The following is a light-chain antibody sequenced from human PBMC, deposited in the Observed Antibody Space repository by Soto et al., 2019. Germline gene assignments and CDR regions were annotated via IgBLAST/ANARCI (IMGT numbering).Light chain of an antibody. CDR1: SSDVGGYDY. V-gene: IGLV2-8*01. J-gene: IGLJ1*01. Sequence: QSALAQPASVSGSPGQSITISCTGTSSDVGGYDYVSWYQQHPGKAPKLMIYEVSKRPSGVPDRFSGSKSGNTASLTVSGLQAEDEADYYCSSYAGGNNVFGTGTKVTVL. CDR3: SSYAGGNNV. CDR2: EVS.